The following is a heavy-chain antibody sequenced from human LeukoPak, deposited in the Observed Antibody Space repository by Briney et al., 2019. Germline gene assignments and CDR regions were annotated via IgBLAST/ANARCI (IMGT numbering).Heavy chain of an antibody. CDR3: AKIRRDGYNRRYYGMDV. Sequence: PGGSLRLSCAASGFTFSSYGMHWVRQAPGKGLEWGALISYDGSNKYYADSVKGRFTISRDNSKNTLYLQMNSLRAEDTAVYYCAKIRRDGYNRRYYGMDVWGQGTTVTVSS. CDR2: ISYDGSNK. V-gene: IGHV3-30*18. D-gene: IGHD5-24*01. J-gene: IGHJ6*02. CDR1: GFTFSSYG.